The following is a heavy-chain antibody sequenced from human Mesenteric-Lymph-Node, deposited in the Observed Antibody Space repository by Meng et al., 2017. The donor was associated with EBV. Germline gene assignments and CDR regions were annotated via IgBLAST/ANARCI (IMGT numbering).Heavy chain of an antibody. V-gene: IGHV1-18*04. CDR2: ISAYNGNT. CDR1: GYTFTGYG. CDR3: ARDGYSGYDRIDY. J-gene: IGHJ4*02. Sequence: QVHLVQSGGEVKKPGASVKVSCKASGYTFTGYGISWVRQAPGQGLEWMGWISAYNGNTKFAQKVQGRITMTTDTSTTTAYMELRSLRSDDTAVYYCARDGYSGYDRIDYWGQGTLVTVSS. D-gene: IGHD5-12*01.